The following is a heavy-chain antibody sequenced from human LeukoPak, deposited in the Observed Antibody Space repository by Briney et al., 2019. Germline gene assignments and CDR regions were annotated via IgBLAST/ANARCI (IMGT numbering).Heavy chain of an antibody. V-gene: IGHV4-39*07. D-gene: IGHD3-9*01. CDR2: IYYSGST. CDR1: GGSMSSSSYY. J-gene: IGHJ4*02. Sequence: PSETLSLTCTVSGGSMSSSSYYWGWIRQPPGKGLEWIGSIYYSGSTYYNPSLKSRVTISVDTSKNQFSLKLSSVTAADTAVYYCARDGDWSAFDYWGQGTLVTVSS. CDR3: ARDGDWSAFDY.